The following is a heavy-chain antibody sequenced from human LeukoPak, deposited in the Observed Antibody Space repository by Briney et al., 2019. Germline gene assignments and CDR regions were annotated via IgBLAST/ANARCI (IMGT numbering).Heavy chain of an antibody. CDR1: GYTFNEYA. CDR2: ISWDGAST. Sequence: PGGSLRLSCAASGYTFNEYAMHWVRQTPGKGLEWVSVISWDGASTSYADSVKGRFTISRDNSKNSLYLQMNSLRAEDTAVYYCARGVYYFDYWGQGTLVTVSS. J-gene: IGHJ4*02. D-gene: IGHD2-8*01. CDR3: ARGVYYFDY. V-gene: IGHV3-43D*03.